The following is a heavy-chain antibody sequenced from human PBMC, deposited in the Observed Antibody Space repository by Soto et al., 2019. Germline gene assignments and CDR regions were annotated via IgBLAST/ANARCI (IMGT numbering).Heavy chain of an antibody. D-gene: IGHD6-13*01. CDR3: AREVAAALYYFDY. J-gene: IGHJ4*02. CDR1: GGSISSGGYY. V-gene: IGHV4-31*03. CDR2: IYYSGST. Sequence: SETLSLTCTVSGGSISSGGYYWSWIRQHPGKGLEWIGYIYYSGSTYYNPSLKSRVTISVDTSKNQFSLKLSSVTAADTAAYYCAREVAAALYYFDYWGQGTLVTVSS.